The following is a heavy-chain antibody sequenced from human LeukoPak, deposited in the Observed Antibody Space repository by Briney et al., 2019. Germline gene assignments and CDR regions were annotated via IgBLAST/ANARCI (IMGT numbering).Heavy chain of an antibody. D-gene: IGHD2/OR15-2a*01. J-gene: IGHJ4*02. CDR3: AREGPRGNSQFDY. V-gene: IGHV3-33*01. Sequence: GRSLRLSCAASGFTFSNYGMHWVRQAPGKGLEWVALIWYDGSNKYYTDSVKGRLTISGDNSKDTLFLQMNSLRAEDTAVYYCAREGPRGNSQFDYWGQGTLVTVST. CDR2: IWYDGSNK. CDR1: GFTFSNYG.